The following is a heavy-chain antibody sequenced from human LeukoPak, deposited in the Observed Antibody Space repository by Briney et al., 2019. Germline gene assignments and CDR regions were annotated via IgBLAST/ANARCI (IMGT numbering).Heavy chain of an antibody. V-gene: IGHV3-30-3*01. J-gene: IGHJ6*03. CDR3: ARVSGMGVVVPAYYYYMDV. Sequence: GRSLRLSCAASGFTFSSYAMHWVRQAPGKGLEWVAVISYDGSNKYYADSVKGRFTISRDNSKNTLYLQMNSLRAEDTAVYYCARVSGMGVVVPAYYYYMDVWGKGTTVTVSS. CDR2: ISYDGSNK. D-gene: IGHD2-2*01. CDR1: GFTFSSYA.